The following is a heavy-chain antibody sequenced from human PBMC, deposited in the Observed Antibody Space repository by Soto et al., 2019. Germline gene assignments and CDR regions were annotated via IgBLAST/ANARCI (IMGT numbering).Heavy chain of an antibody. CDR3: ARVPLPVQYYFDY. V-gene: IGHV3-48*03. J-gene: IGHJ4*02. CDR2: ISSSGSTI. CDR1: GFTFSSYE. Sequence: GGSLRLSCAASGFTFSSYEMNWVRQAPGKGLEWVSYISSSGSTIYYADSVKGRFTISRDNAKNSLYLQMNSLRAEDTAVYYCARVPLPVQYYFDYWGQGTLVTVSS.